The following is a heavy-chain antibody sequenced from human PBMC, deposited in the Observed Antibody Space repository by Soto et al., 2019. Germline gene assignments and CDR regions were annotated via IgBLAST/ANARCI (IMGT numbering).Heavy chain of an antibody. CDR3: ARYPDGIIDFDY. V-gene: IGHV3-23*01. Sequence: GGSLRLSCAASGFTFSSYAMSWVRQAPGKGLEWVSTISGRGDSTYYADSVKGRLTISRDNSKNTLYLQMNSLRDEDTAVYFCARYPDGIIDFDYWGQGTQVTGSS. J-gene: IGHJ4*02. CDR1: GFTFSSYA. CDR2: ISGRGDST. D-gene: IGHD3-10*01.